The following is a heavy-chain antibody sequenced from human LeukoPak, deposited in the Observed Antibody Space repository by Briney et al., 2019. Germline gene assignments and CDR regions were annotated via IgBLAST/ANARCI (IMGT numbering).Heavy chain of an antibody. D-gene: IGHD3-10*01. J-gene: IGHJ4*02. V-gene: IGHV1-2*02. CDR3: AREYYGSGSYFGVDY. CDR2: INPNSGGT. CDR1: GYTFTGYY. Sequence: ASVKVPCKASGYTFTGYYMHWVRQAPGQGLEWMGWINPNSGGTNYAQKFQGRVTMTRDTSISTAYMELSRLRSDDTAVYYCAREYYGSGSYFGVDYWGQGTLVTVSS.